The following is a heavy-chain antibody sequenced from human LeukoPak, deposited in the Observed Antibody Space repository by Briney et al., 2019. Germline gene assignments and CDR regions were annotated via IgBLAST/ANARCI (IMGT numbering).Heavy chain of an antibody. V-gene: IGHV4-39*01. Sequence: ETLSLTCTVSGGSIGSSSYYWGWIRQPPGKGLEWIGSIYYSGSTYYNPSLKSRVTISVDTSKNQFSLKLSSVTAADTAVYYCARQRYCSSTSCYRNAEYFQHWGQGTLVTVSS. D-gene: IGHD2-2*02. CDR1: GGSIGSSSYY. CDR3: ARQRYCSSTSCYRNAEYFQH. CDR2: IYYSGST. J-gene: IGHJ1*01.